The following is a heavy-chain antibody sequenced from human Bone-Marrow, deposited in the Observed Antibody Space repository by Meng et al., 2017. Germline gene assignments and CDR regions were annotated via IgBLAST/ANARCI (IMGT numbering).Heavy chain of an antibody. CDR1: GFTFSSYE. D-gene: IGHD6-13*01. CDR2: ISSSGSTI. V-gene: IGHV3-48*03. CDR3: ARDGIAAAGTNFDY. J-gene: IGHJ4*01. Sequence: GESLKISCAASGFTFSSYEMNWVRQAPGKGLEWVSYISSSGSTIYYADSGKGRFTISRDNAKNSLYLQMNSLRAEDTAVYYCARDGIAAAGTNFDYWGQGTMVTVSS.